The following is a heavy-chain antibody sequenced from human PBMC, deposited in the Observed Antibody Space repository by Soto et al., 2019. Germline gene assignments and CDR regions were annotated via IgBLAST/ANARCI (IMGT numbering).Heavy chain of an antibody. V-gene: IGHV4-59*01. CDR1: GSYMNNYR. CDR3: ARGPFFARQQPFDS. Sequence: SETMSLTCTGSGSYMNNYRWRWIRQTPGGGLRWLGYIHVTGNTYHNPSLKSPVTISVDASKTQFSLTLSAVTAADTAVYYCARGPFFARQQPFDSWGQGILVTVSS. D-gene: IGHD6-13*01. J-gene: IGHJ4*02. CDR2: IHVTGNT.